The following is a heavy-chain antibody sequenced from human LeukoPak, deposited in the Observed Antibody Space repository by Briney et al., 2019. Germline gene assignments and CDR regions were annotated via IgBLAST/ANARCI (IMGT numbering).Heavy chain of an antibody. CDR2: IYSGGST. Sequence: GGSLRFSGAASGFTVSSNYMSGVGRAPGKGLEWVAVIYSGGSTYDADCVKGRFTISSDNSKNTLYLQMNSLRADDTAVYYCARETCSGCSVHWGQGTLVTVSS. CDR1: GFTVSSNY. CDR3: ARETCSGCSVH. D-gene: IGHD3-10*02. J-gene: IGHJ4*02. V-gene: IGHV3-66*01.